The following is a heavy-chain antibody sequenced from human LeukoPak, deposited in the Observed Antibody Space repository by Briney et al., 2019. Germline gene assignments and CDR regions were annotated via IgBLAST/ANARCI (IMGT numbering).Heavy chain of an antibody. Sequence: SEILSLTCAVSGGSISSGDFPWSWIRQPPGKGLEWIGYIFHTGHTSYNPSLKSRVTISVDMSKNQLSLRLTSVTAADTAVYYCARGFYGAGSHFDYWGQGTLVTVSS. CDR3: ARGFYGAGSHFDY. V-gene: IGHV4-30-2*01. J-gene: IGHJ4*02. D-gene: IGHD3-10*01. CDR2: IFHTGHT. CDR1: GGSISSGDFP.